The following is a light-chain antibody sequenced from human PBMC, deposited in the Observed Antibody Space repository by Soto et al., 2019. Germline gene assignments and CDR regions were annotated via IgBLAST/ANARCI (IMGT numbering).Light chain of an antibody. J-gene: IGKJ1*01. CDR3: QQYASYPWT. CDR1: ESIGTW. V-gene: IGKV1-5*01. Sequence: DIQMTQSPSTLSASVGDRVTITCRASESIGTWLAWYQQKPGKAPNLLIYDASSLQSGVPSRFSGRGSGTEFSLTISSLQPGDSATFYCQQYASYPWTFGRGTKVDIK. CDR2: DAS.